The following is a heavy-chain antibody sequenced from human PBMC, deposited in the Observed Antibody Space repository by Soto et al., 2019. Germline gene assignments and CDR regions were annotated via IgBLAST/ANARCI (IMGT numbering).Heavy chain of an antibody. Sequence: ASVKVSCKASGYTFTSYAMHWVRQAPGQRLEWMGWINAGNGNTKYSQKFQGRVTITRDTSASTAYMELSSLRSEDTAVYYCARIPNDNGSGSYYTFDIWGQGTMVTVSS. J-gene: IGHJ3*02. CDR1: GYTFTSYA. D-gene: IGHD3-10*01. V-gene: IGHV1-3*01. CDR3: ARIPNDNGSGSYYTFDI. CDR2: INAGNGNT.